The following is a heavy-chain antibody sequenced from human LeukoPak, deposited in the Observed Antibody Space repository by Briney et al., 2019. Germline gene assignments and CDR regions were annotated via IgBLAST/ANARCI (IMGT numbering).Heavy chain of an antibody. CDR3: ASNTGTVFDY. J-gene: IGHJ4*02. V-gene: IGHV4-59*01. D-gene: IGHD7-27*01. CDR1: GGSISIYY. CDR2: IYYSGST. Sequence: PSETLSLTCTVSGGSISIYYWSWIRQPPGKGLEWIGNIYYSGSTNYKPSLKGRVTISLEMSKHQFSLSLTSVTAADTAVYYCASNTGTVFDYWGQGALVTVSS.